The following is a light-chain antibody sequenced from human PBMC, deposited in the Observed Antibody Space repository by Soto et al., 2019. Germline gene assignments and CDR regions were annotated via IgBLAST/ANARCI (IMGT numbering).Light chain of an antibody. Sequence: VLTQSPATLSLSPGERATLSCRASQSIHTSLAWYQQKPGQPPRLVVYDSTLRANGVPDRFGGSRSGTEFTLTISSLQAEDEAVYICHQYYSAPLTFGAGTKVDI. CDR1: QSIHTS. CDR3: HQYYSAPLT. J-gene: IGKJ4*01. V-gene: IGKV3-11*01. CDR2: DST.